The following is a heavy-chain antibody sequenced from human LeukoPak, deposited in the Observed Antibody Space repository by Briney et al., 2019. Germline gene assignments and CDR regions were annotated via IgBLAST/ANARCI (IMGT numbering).Heavy chain of an antibody. CDR1: GYTFTSYY. V-gene: IGHV1-18*04. CDR2: ISAYNGNT. CDR3: ARERGYSYGQPSEFDY. Sequence: ASVKVSCKASGYTFTSYYMHWVRQAPGQGLEWMGWISAYNGNTNYAQKLQGRVTMTTDTSTSTAYMELRSLRSDDTAVYYCARERGYSYGQPSEFDYWGQGTLVTVSS. J-gene: IGHJ4*02. D-gene: IGHD5-18*01.